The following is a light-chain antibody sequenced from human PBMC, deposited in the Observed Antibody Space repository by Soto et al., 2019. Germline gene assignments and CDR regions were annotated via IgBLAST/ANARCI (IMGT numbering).Light chain of an antibody. CDR3: SSYAGSNNVG. J-gene: IGLJ2*01. V-gene: IGLV2-8*01. CDR2: EVS. CDR1: SSDVGGYNY. Sequence: ALTQPPSASGSPGQSVTISCTGTSSDVGGYNYVSWYQQHPGKAPKLMIYEVSKRPSGVPDRFSGSKSGNTASLTVSGLQAEDEADYYCSSYAGSNNVGFGGGTQLTVL.